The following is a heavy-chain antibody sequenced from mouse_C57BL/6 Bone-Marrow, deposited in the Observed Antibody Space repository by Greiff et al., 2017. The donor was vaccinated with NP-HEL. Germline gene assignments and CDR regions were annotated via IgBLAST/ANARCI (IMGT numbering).Heavy chain of an antibody. CDR1: GYTFTSSW. J-gene: IGHJ2*01. D-gene: IGHD3-2*02. Sequence: EVQLQQSGTVLARPGASVKMSCKTSGYTFTSSWMHWVKQRPGPGLEWIGAIYPGNSDTSYNQKFKGKAKLTAVTSANAAYMGLSSLTNEDSAVYYCTKATLGVDYWGQGTTLTVSS. V-gene: IGHV1-5*01. CDR2: IYPGNSDT. CDR3: TKATLGVDY.